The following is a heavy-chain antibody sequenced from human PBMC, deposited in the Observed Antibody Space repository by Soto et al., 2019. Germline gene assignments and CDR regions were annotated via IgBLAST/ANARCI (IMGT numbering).Heavy chain of an antibody. CDR3: ARVLVVVVAATRYYYGMDV. D-gene: IGHD2-15*01. CDR1: GYTFTSYD. V-gene: IGHV1-8*01. CDR2: MNPNSGNT. J-gene: IGHJ6*02. Sequence: GASVKVSCKASGYTFTSYDINWVRQATGQGLEWMGWMNPNSGNTGYAQKFQGRVTMTRNTSISTAYMELSSLRPEDTAVYYCARVLVVVVAATRYYYGMDVWGQGTTVTVSS.